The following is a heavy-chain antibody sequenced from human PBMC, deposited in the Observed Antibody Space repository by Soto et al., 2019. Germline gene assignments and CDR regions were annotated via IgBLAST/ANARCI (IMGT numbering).Heavy chain of an antibody. CDR2: INPNSGGT. CDR1: GYTFTGYY. J-gene: IGHJ6*02. CDR3: ARAALYYYDILPGYCGCGGGMDV. V-gene: IGHV1-2*02. D-gene: IGHD3-9*01. Sequence: ASVKVSCKASGYTFTGYYMHWVRQAPGQGLEWMGWINPNSGGTNYAQKFQGRVTMTRDTSISTAYMELSRLRSDDTAVYYCARAALYYYDILPGYCGCGGGMDVWGQGTTVTVSS.